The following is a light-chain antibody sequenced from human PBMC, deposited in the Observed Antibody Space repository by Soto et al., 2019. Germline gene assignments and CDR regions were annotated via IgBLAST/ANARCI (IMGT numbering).Light chain of an antibody. CDR1: QSVSSN. CDR3: QQRSNWPPT. Sequence: EIVMTQSPATLSVSPWERATLSCRASQSVSSNLAWYQQKNGQAPRILIYGASNRDTGIPARFSGSGSGTDFTLTISSLEPEDFSVYYCQQRSNWPPTFGQGTRLEIK. J-gene: IGKJ5*01. CDR2: GAS. V-gene: IGKV3-11*01.